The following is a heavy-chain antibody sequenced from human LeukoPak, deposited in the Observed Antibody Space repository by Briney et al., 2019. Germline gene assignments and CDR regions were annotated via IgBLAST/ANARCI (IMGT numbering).Heavy chain of an antibody. D-gene: IGHD4/OR15-4a*01. CDR3: ATPTGVRLLDAFDI. CDR1: GGSISSSSYY. CDR2: IYYSGST. J-gene: IGHJ3*02. Sequence: SETLSLTCTVSGGSISSSSYYWGWIRQPPGKGLEWIGSIYYSGSTYYNPSLKSRDTISVDTSKNQFSLKLSSVTAADTAVYYCATPTGVRLLDAFDIWGQGTMVTVSS. V-gene: IGHV4-39*01.